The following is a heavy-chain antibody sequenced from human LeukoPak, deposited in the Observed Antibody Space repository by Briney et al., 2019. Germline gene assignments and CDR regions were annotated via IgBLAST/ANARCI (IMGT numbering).Heavy chain of an antibody. CDR2: INPNSGGT. CDR1: GYTFTGYY. Sequence: SXXVSCKASGYTFTGYYMHWVRQAPGQGREWMGRINPNSGGTSYAQKFQGRLTMTMDTSISTAYMELSRLRSDDTAVYYCARGSTYYDFWSGYSDFDYWGQGTLVTVSS. CDR3: ARGSTYYDFWSGYSDFDY. J-gene: IGHJ4*02. D-gene: IGHD3-3*01. V-gene: IGHV1-2*06.